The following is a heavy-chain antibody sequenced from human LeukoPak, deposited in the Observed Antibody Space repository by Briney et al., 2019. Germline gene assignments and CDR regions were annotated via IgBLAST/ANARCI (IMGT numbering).Heavy chain of an antibody. CDR2: IYYSGST. CDR3: ARQYGYSYGYRFDY. D-gene: IGHD5-18*01. V-gene: IGHV4-59*08. CDR1: GGSLSSYY. J-gene: IGHJ4*02. Sequence: SETLSLTCTVSGGSLSSYYWSWIRQPPGKGLEWIGYIYYSGSTNYNPPLKSRVTISVDTSKNQFSQKLSSVTAADTALYYCARQYGYSYGYRFDYWGQGTLVTVSS.